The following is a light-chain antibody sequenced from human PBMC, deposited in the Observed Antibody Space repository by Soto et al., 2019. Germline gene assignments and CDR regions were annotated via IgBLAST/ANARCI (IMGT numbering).Light chain of an antibody. CDR2: DAS. CDR1: QSVSSY. V-gene: IGKV3-11*01. CDR3: QQRSNWPPVT. Sequence: EIVLTQSPATLSLSPGERATLSCRASQSVSSYLAWYQQKPGQAPRLLIYDASNRATGIPARFSSSGSGTDFILTISRLEPEDFAIYDCQQRSNWPPVTFGGGTKVEIK. J-gene: IGKJ4*02.